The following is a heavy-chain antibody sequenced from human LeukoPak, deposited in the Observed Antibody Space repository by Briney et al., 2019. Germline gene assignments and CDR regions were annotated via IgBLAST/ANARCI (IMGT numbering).Heavy chain of an antibody. V-gene: IGHV3-9*01. CDR3: AKCFGGVHICGDAFDI. CDR2: ISWNSGSI. J-gene: IGHJ3*02. D-gene: IGHD3-16*01. CDR1: GFGVSVNY. Sequence: GGSLRLSCAAYGFGVSVNYMSWVHQAPGKGLEWVSGISWNSGSIGYADSVKGRFTISRDNAKNSLYLQMNSLRAEDTALYYCAKCFGGVHICGDAFDIWGQGTMVTVSS.